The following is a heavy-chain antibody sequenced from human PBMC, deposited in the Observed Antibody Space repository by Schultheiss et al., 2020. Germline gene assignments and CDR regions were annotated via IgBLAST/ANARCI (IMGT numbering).Heavy chain of an antibody. CDR1: GGSISSYY. J-gene: IGHJ6*02. V-gene: IGHV4-59*01. Sequence: SQTLSLTCTVSGGSISSYYWSWIRQPPGKGLEWIGYIYYSGSTNYNPSLKSRVTISVDTSKNQFSLKLSSVTATDTAVYYCAREVPLMVPGVIGRQSYYYYGMDVWGQGTTVTVSS. CDR3: AREVPLMVPGVIGRQSYYYYGMDV. CDR2: IYYSGST. D-gene: IGHD3-10*01.